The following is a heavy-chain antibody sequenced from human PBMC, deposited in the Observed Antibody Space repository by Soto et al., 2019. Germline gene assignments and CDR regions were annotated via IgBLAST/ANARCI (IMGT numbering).Heavy chain of an antibody. CDR2: IDPTDSYS. Sequence: GESLKISCKGSGYSFTSDWITWVRQMPGKGLEWMGTIDPTDSYSNYRPSFQGHVTISADKSISTAYLQWSSLKVSDTAMYYWASLTRNYFFAYGGKGPPATVPS. D-gene: IGHD1-7*01. J-gene: IGHJ4*02. V-gene: IGHV5-10-1*01. CDR1: GYSFTSDW. CDR3: ASLTRNYFFAY.